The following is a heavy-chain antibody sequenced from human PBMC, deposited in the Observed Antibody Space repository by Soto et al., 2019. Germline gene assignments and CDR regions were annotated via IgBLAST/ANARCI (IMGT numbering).Heavy chain of an antibody. CDR2: SHQSGNT. J-gene: IGHJ4*02. Sequence: QVQLQESGPGLMKPSGTLSLTCAVSGVSISSHDWWTWVRQPPGKGLEWIGESHQSGNTNYNSSLQSRVTISVDKSRNQLSLKLTSLTVADTAVYYCATRDSGSLYWGQGTMVTVSS. CDR1: GVSISSHDW. V-gene: IGHV4-4*02. D-gene: IGHD6-13*01. CDR3: ATRDSGSLY.